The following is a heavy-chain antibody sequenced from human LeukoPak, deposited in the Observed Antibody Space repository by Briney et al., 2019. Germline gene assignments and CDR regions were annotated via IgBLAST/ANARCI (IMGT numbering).Heavy chain of an antibody. V-gene: IGHV3-11*01. Sequence: GGSLRLSCAASGFTFSDYYMSWIRQAPGKGLEWVSYISSSGSTIYYAASVKGRFTIPNDNAKHSLYLQMNSVRAEDTAVSYCARGGRVTPLRFDYWAREPWSPSPQ. D-gene: IGHD3/OR15-3a*01. CDR2: ISSSGSTI. J-gene: IGHJ4*02. CDR1: GFTFSDYY. CDR3: ARGGRVTPLRFDY.